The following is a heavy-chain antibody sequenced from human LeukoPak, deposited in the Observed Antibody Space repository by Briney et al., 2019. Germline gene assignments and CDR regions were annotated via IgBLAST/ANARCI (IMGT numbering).Heavy chain of an antibody. CDR3: ERASTTFDD. V-gene: IGHV4-59*01. Sequence: SETLSLTCRVSGGSITSYYWTWIRQPPGKGLEWIGYISDGGSTNYNASLKSRASISIDTSKNQFSLKLSSVTAADTAVYFCERASTTFDDWGQGTLVTVSS. J-gene: IGHJ4*02. D-gene: IGHD1-14*01. CDR1: GGSITSYY. CDR2: ISDGGST.